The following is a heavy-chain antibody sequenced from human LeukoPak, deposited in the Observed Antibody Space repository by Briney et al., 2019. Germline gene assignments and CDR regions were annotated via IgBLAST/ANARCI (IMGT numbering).Heavy chain of an antibody. J-gene: IGHJ4*02. CDR2: INHSGST. CDR3: ARGLAWFEQWLVWRSYYFDY. V-gene: IGHV4-39*07. CDR1: GGSISSSSYY. Sequence: SETLSLTCTVSGGSISSSSYYWGWIRQPPGKGLEWIGEINHSGSTNYNPSLKTRVTISVDTSKNQFSLKLSSVTAADTAVYYCARGLAWFEQWLVWRSYYFDYWGQGTLVTVSS. D-gene: IGHD6-19*01.